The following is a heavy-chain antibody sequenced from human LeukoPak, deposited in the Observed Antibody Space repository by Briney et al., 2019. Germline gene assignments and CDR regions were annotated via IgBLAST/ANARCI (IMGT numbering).Heavy chain of an antibody. Sequence: SETLSLTCTVSGGSITSYYWSWIRQPPGKGREWIGYMYYSGNTNYNPSLNSRVTISVDTSKTHFSLKLNSVTAADTAVYYCARHLGYCSTINCYSWFDASGEGSLVTVSS. CDR3: ARHLGYCSTINCYSWFDA. V-gene: IGHV4-59*01. CDR2: MYYSGNT. D-gene: IGHD2-2*01. CDR1: GGSITSYY. J-gene: IGHJ5*02.